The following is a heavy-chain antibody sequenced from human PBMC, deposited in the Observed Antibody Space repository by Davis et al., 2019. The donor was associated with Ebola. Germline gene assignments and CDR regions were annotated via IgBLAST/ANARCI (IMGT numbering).Heavy chain of an antibody. J-gene: IGHJ4*02. CDR3: ARGLIRDDFWSGYYLTEGDY. V-gene: IGHV3-33*08. CDR2: IWYDGSNK. CDR1: GFTFSSYG. D-gene: IGHD3-3*01. Sequence: GESLKISCAASGFTFSSYGMHWVRQAPGKGLEWVAVIWYDGSNKYYADSVKGRFTISRDNSKNTLYLQMNSLRAEDTAVYYCARGLIRDDFWSGYYLTEGDYWGQGTLVTVSS.